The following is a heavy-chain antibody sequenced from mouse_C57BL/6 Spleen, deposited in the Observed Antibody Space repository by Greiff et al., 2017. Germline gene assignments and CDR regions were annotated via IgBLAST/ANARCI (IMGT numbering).Heavy chain of an antibody. D-gene: IGHD1-1*01. CDR1: GYTFTGYW. CDR3: AREPEIYYGSSYVKDY. Sequence: VQLQQSGAELMKPGASVKLSCKATGYTFTGYWIEWVKQRPGHGLEWIGEILPGSGSTNYNEKFKGKATLTAETSSNTAYMQLSSLTTEDSAIYYSAREPEIYYGSSYVKDYWGQGTTLTVSS. V-gene: IGHV1-9*01. J-gene: IGHJ2*01. CDR2: ILPGSGST.